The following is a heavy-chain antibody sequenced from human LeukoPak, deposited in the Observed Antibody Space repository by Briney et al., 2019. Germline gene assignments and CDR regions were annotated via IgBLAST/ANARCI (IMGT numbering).Heavy chain of an antibody. J-gene: IGHJ4*02. CDR2: ISSSAII. D-gene: IGHD1-26*01. CDR3: ARQISGSYDY. Sequence: TGGSLRLSCAASGFSFSSYTMNWVRQPPGKGLEWVSSISSSAIIYYADSVKGRFTISRDNAENSLYLQMNSLRAEDTAIYYCARQISGSYDYWGRGTLVTVSS. CDR1: GFSFSSYT. V-gene: IGHV3-69-1*02.